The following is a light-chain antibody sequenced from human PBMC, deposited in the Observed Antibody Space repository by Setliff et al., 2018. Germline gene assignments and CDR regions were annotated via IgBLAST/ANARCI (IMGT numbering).Light chain of an antibody. CDR3: TSYASGSTYVV. Sequence: QSVLTQPASVSGSPGQSITISCTGTSSDVGAYNYVSWYQQHPRQAPKLMIYDVSKRPSGVSYRFSGSKSGNTASLTISGLQAGDEADYFCTSYASGSTYVVVGGGTKVTVL. V-gene: IGLV2-14*03. CDR2: DVS. CDR1: SSDVGAYNY. J-gene: IGLJ2*01.